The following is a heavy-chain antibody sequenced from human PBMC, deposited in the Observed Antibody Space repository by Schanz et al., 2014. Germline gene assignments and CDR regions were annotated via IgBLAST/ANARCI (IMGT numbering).Heavy chain of an antibody. D-gene: IGHD4-17*01. CDR3: ARGYGDSPTDF. J-gene: IGHJ4*02. V-gene: IGHV1-46*01. CDR2: INPSGGGT. CDR1: GYTFTSYD. Sequence: VQLVQSGAEVKRPGASVRVSCKASGYTFTSYDFNWVRQAPGQGLEWMGIINPSGGGTSYALRFQDRVTMTTDTSTSTAYMELRSLRSDDTAVYYCARGYGDSPTDFWGQGTLVIVSS.